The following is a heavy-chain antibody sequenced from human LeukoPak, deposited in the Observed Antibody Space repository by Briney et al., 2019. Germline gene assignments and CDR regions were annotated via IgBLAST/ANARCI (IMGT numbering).Heavy chain of an antibody. J-gene: IGHJ1*01. D-gene: IGHD3-22*01. V-gene: IGHV3-7*01. CDR3: ATYSSLNRREFQF. Sequence: AGGSLRLSCEGSGFTFSNYWMGWVRQAPGKGRQWLANIKTDGSEKYYVDSVKGRFTISRDNAKNSLYLQMNSLRAEDTAVYYCATYSSLNRREFQFWGQGTLLTVSS. CDR1: GFTFSNYW. CDR2: IKTDGSEK.